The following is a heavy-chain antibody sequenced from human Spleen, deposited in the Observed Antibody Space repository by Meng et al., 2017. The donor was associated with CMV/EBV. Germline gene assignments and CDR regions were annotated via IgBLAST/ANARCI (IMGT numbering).Heavy chain of an antibody. CDR1: GYNFTSKW. CDR3: ARHVLPSGFDP. D-gene: IGHD5/OR15-5a*01. J-gene: IGHJ5*02. V-gene: IGHV5-51*01. Sequence: GESLKISCKGSGYNFTSKWIGWVRQMPGKGLEWMGIIYPGDSDTRYSPSFQGQVTISADKSISTAYLQWSSLKASDTAMYYCARHVLPSGFDPWGQGTLVTVSS. CDR2: IYPGDSDT.